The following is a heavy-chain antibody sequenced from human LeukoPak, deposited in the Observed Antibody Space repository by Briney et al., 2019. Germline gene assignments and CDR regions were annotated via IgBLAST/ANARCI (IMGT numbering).Heavy chain of an antibody. CDR2: IYYSGSA. V-gene: IGHV4-39*07. Sequence: SETLSLTCTVSGGSISSSTYYWGWIRQPPGKGLEWIGSIYYSGSAYYNPSLKSRITISVDTSKNQFSLNLNSVSAADTAVYYCASGYGSGWFDAWGQGTLVTVSS. D-gene: IGHD3-22*01. CDR3: ASGYGSGWFDA. CDR1: GGSISSSTYY. J-gene: IGHJ5*02.